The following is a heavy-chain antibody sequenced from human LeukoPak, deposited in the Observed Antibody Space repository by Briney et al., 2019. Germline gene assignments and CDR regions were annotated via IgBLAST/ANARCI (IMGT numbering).Heavy chain of an antibody. CDR1: GFAVGSNY. V-gene: IGHV3-53*01. D-gene: IGHD1-14*01. CDR3: SRRPGT. J-gene: IGHJ4*02. CDR2: IYSGGAI. Sequence: GGSLRLSCVASGFAVGSNYMSWVRQAPGKGLEWVSLIYSGGAIRYSDSVKGRFTISRDSSKNTLFLQMNDLTVEDTARYYCSRRPGTRGQGILVTVS.